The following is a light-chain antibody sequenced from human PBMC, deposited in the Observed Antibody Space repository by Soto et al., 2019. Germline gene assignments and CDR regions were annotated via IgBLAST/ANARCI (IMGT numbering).Light chain of an antibody. Sequence: QSALTQPASVSGSPGQSITMSCSGTSDDVGGYNYVSWYQHHPGKAPKLLIYEVTTRPSGLSDRFSGSKSGNTASLTISGLQAEDEADYYCSSYTSSNTLVFGTGTKLTVL. V-gene: IGLV2-14*01. CDR1: SDDVGGYNY. J-gene: IGLJ1*01. CDR3: SSYTSSNTLV. CDR2: EVT.